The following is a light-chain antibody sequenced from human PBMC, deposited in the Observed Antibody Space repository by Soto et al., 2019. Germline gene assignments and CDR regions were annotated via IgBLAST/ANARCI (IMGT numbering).Light chain of an antibody. CDR1: QTISSW. CDR2: KAS. CDR3: QHYNSYSEA. V-gene: IGKV1-5*03. Sequence: IQRTQSPSTLSGTVGDRVTITCRASQTISSWLAWYQQKPGKAPKLLIYKASTLKSGVPSRFSGSGSGTEFTLTISSLQPDDFATYYCQHYNSYSEAFGQGTKVDI. J-gene: IGKJ1*01.